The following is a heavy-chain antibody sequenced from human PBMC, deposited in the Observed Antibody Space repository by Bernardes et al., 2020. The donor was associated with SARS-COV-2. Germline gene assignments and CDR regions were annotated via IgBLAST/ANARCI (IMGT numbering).Heavy chain of an antibody. CDR2: IKRDGSET. CDR3: ARSAGMDV. V-gene: IGHV3-7*03. J-gene: IGHJ6*02. CDR1: GFDFSDYW. Sequence: GGSLRLSCAGSGFDFSDYWMTWVRQAPGKGLEWVADIKRDGSETYYVDSVKGRFTISRDNAKNLVFLQMNSLRGEDTAVFYCARSAGMDVWGQGTMVTVSS.